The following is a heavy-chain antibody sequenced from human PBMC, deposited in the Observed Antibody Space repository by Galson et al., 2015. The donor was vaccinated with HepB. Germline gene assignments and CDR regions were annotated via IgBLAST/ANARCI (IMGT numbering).Heavy chain of an antibody. J-gene: IGHJ3*02. CDR2: ISYDGSNK. Sequence: SLRLSCAASGFTFSSYAMHWVRQAPGKGLEWVAVISYDGSNKYYADSVKGRFTISRDNSKNTLYLQMNSLRAEDTAVYYCASLTGYSSGWYKNDAFDIWGQGTMVTVSS. V-gene: IGHV3-30-3*01. CDR3: ASLTGYSSGWYKNDAFDI. CDR1: GFTFSSYA. D-gene: IGHD6-19*01.